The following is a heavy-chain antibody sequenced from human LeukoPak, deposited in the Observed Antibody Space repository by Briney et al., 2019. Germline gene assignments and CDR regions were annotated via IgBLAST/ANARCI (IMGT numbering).Heavy chain of an antibody. J-gene: IGHJ4*02. Sequence: ASVKVSCKASGYTFTSYDINWVRQATGQGLEWMGWMNPNSGNTGYAQKFQGRVTMTRNTSISTAYMELSNLRSEDTAVYYCARVRYDYVWGSYRDFDYWGQGTLVTVSS. V-gene: IGHV1-8*01. CDR1: GYTFTSYD. D-gene: IGHD3-16*02. CDR2: MNPNSGNT. CDR3: ARVRYDYVWGSYRDFDY.